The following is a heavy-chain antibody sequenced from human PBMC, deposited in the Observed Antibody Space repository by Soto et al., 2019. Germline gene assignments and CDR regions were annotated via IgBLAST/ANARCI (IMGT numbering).Heavy chain of an antibody. Sequence: EVQLVESGGDLIQPGGSLRISCAASGFTFSTSWMYWVRQTPGEGLAWVSRINSDGTTINYADSVKGRFTISRDNAKNTLYLQMNSLRADDTAVYYCTRAGSYRFDYWGQGTLVTVSS. D-gene: IGHD1-26*01. V-gene: IGHV3-74*01. CDR3: TRAGSYRFDY. J-gene: IGHJ4*02. CDR1: GFTFSTSW. CDR2: INSDGTTI.